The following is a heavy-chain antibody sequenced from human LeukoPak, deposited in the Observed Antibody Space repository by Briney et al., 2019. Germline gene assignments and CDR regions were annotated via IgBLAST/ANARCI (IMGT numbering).Heavy chain of an antibody. CDR3: ASNGDHPGFDY. D-gene: IGHD4-17*01. Sequence: SETLSLTCAVYGGSFSGYYWSWIRQPPGKGLGWIGEINHSGSTNYNPSLKSRVTISVDTSKNQFSLKLSSVTAADTAVYYCASNGDHPGFDYWGQGTLVTVSS. CDR1: GGSFSGYY. V-gene: IGHV4-34*01. J-gene: IGHJ4*02. CDR2: INHSGST.